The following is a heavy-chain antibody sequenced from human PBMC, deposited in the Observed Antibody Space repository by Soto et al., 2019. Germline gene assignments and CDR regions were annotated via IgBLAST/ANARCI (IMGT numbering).Heavy chain of an antibody. CDR2: IWYDGSNK. CDR3: AREYGDYVDYYYYGMDA. Sequence: HPGGSLRLSCAASGFTFSSYGMHWVRQAPGKGLEWVAVIWYDGSNKYYADSVKGRFTISRDNSKNTLYLQMNSLRAEDTAVYYCAREYGDYVDYYYYGMDAWGQGTTVTVSS. CDR1: GFTFSSYG. V-gene: IGHV3-33*01. D-gene: IGHD4-17*01. J-gene: IGHJ6*02.